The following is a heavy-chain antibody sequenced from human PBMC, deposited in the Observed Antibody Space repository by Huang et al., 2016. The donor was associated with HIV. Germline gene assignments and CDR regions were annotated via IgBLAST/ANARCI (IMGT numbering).Heavy chain of an antibody. CDR3: ARRFRVAATRKWFDP. D-gene: IGHD3-10*01. V-gene: IGHV4-34*01. CDR2: VNDGGDS. CDR1: GESLGTYY. Sequence: QVQLRQWGAGLLKPSETLALTCAVYGESLGTYYWAWIRRPPGKGLQWVGEVNDGGDSNYNPSLESRVTISVDTSRNQVSLTLTSMTAADTATYYCARRFRVAATRKWFDPWGQGTLVIVSS. J-gene: IGHJ5*02.